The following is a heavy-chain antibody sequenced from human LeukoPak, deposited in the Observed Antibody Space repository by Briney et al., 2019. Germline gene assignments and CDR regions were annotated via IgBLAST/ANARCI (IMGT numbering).Heavy chain of an antibody. J-gene: IGHJ4*02. CDR3: AREIAVAGRFDY. CDR2: IYHSGST. D-gene: IGHD6-19*01. V-gene: IGHV4-4*02. Sequence: PSGTLSLTCAVSGGSISSSNWWSWIRQPPGKGLEWIGEIYHSGSTNYNPPLKSRVTISVDKSKNQFSLKLSSVTAADTAVYYCAREIAVAGRFDYWGQGTLVTVSS. CDR1: GGSISSSNW.